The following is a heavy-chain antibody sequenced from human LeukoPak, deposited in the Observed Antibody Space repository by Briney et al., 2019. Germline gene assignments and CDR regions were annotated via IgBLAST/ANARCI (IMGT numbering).Heavy chain of an antibody. CDR1: GFTFSRYA. CDR3: VEGGGVGIGGFDY. Sequence: GASLRLSCAASGFTFSRYAMSWVRHAPGKGLEWVSYISDSGGNIHYADSVKGRFTISRDNSKNTLYLQMNSLRAEDTALYYRVEGGGVGIGGFDYWGQGTLVTVSS. V-gene: IGHV3-23*01. D-gene: IGHD3-16*01. J-gene: IGHJ4*02. CDR2: ISDSGGNI.